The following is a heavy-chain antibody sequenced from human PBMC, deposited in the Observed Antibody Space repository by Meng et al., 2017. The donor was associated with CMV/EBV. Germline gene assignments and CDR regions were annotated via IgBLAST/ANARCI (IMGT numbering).Heavy chain of an antibody. V-gene: IGHV4-59*01. CDR3: AGELVVPAAIRDWYFYL. CDR1: GGSISSYY. D-gene: IGHD2-2*02. CDR2: IYYSGST. Sequence: SETLSLTCTVSGGSISSYYWSWIRQPPGKGLEWIGYIYYSGSTNYNPSLKSRVTISVDTSKNQFSLKLSSVTAADTAVYYCAGELVVPAAIRDWYFYLWGRGTLVTVSS. J-gene: IGHJ2*01.